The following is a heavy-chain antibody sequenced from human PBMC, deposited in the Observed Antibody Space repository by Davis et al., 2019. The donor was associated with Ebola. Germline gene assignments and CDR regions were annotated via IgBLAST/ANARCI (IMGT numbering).Heavy chain of an antibody. CDR2: IYPAESDT. V-gene: IGHV5-51*01. CDR3: ARRRALYSSGWFSEFDP. D-gene: IGHD6-19*01. Sequence: VESLKTPRKGPGYSFTSYWIGWVRQMPGKGLEWVGNIYPAESDTRYSPSFQGQVTISADKSISTAYLQWSSLKASDSAIYYCARRRALYSSGWFSEFDPWGLGTLVTVSS. CDR1: GYSFTSYW. J-gene: IGHJ5*02.